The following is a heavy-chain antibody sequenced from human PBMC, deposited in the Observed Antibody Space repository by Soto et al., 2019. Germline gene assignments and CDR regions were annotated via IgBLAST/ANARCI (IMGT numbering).Heavy chain of an antibody. D-gene: IGHD3-3*01. CDR1: GFTFSSYG. CDR3: AKAMNYEFWSGYYPYYYYYGMDV. J-gene: IGHJ6*02. Sequence: QVQLVESGGGVVQPGRSLRLSCAASGFTFSSYGMHWVRQAPGKGLEWVAVISYDGSNKYYADSVKGRFTIFRDNSKITLYLQMNRLRAEDTAVYYCAKAMNYEFWSGYYPYYYYYGMDVWGQGTTVTVSS. V-gene: IGHV3-30*18. CDR2: ISYDGSNK.